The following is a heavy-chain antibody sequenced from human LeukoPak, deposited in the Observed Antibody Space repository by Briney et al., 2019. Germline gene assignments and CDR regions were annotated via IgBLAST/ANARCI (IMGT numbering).Heavy chain of an antibody. CDR1: GGSISRSSYY. D-gene: IGHD6-19*01. CDR3: AKVGGLAVAGTDNWMDP. Sequence: PSETLSLTCSVAGGSISRSSYYWGWIRQSPGKGLEWIGNVHYSGRTYYNPSLKSRVTISIDTSKNQFSLKPSSVTAADTAVYSCAKVGGLAVAGTDNWMDPWVREPWSPSPQ. CDR2: VHYSGRT. V-gene: IGHV4-39*02. J-gene: IGHJ5*02.